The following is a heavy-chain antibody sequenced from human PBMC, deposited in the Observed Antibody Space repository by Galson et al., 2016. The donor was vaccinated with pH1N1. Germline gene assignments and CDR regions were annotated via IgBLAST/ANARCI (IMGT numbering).Heavy chain of an antibody. CDR2: MYPDDSDI. CDR1: GYSFSSYW. D-gene: IGHD1-26*01. CDR3: ARYSGSFFFDY. Sequence: QSGAEVKKPGESLKISCQGSGYSFSSYWVAWVRQMPGKGLEWMAIMYPDDSDIKYSPSFEGQVTISAEKSISTAYLQWSSLKASDTAIYYCARYSGSFFFDYWGQGTLVTVSS. V-gene: IGHV5-51*01. J-gene: IGHJ4*02.